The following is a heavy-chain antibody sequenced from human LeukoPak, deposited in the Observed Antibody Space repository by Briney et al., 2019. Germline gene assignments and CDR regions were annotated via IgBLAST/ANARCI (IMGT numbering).Heavy chain of an antibody. CDR2: IGSSGSST. D-gene: IGHD6-13*01. CDR1: GFTFKNYA. Sequence: TGGSLRLSCAASGFTFKNYAMSWVRQAPGKGLEWVSAIGSSGSSTYYADSVKGRFTISRDNSKNTLYLQMNSLRAEDTAVYYCANTQQLAFDYWGQGTLVTVSS. J-gene: IGHJ4*02. CDR3: ANTQQLAFDY. V-gene: IGHV3-23*01.